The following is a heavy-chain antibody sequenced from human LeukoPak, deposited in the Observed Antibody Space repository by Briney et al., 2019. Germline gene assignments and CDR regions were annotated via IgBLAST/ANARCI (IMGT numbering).Heavy chain of an antibody. D-gene: IGHD6-19*01. J-gene: IGHJ6*02. CDR2: INTYSGNR. V-gene: IGHV1-18*01. CDR1: RYTFTSYG. Sequence: GASVKVSCKASRYTFTSYGISWVRQAFGQGLEWMGWINTYSGNRDYAQKIQGRVTLTTDRSTTTVYLGLRSLRPDDTAVYYCARDRGIGWGGMIEDYYYGMDVWGQGTTVTVSS. CDR3: ARDRGIGWGGMIEDYYYGMDV.